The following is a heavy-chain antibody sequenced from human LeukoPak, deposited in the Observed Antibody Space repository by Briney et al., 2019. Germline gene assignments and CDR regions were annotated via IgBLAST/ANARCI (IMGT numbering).Heavy chain of an antibody. D-gene: IGHD4-11*01. CDR1: GFTFSSYG. V-gene: IGHV3-33*01. CDR3: ARGPTTRGYYYYYGMDV. CDR2: IWYDGSNK. Sequence: GRSLRLSCAASGFTFSSYGMHWVRQAPGKGLEWVAVIWYDGSNKYYADSVKGRFTISRDNSKNTLYLQMNSLRAEDTAVYYCARGPTTRGYYYYYGMDVWGQGTTVTVSS. J-gene: IGHJ6*02.